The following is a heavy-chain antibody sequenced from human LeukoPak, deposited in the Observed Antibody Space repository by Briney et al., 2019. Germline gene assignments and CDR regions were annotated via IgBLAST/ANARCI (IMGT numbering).Heavy chain of an antibody. D-gene: IGHD2-15*01. V-gene: IGHV4-59*01. CDR1: GASISGYY. CDR2: IYYSGST. J-gene: IGHJ1*01. CDR3: SIIPKYWRGGNYYVNDL. Sequence: SETLSLTCTVSGASISGYYWSWIRQPPGKGPEWIGYIYYSGSTKYNPSLKSRVTISVDTSTNQFSLTLTSVTAADTATYHCSIIPKYWRGGNYYVNDLWGQGNPVTVSS.